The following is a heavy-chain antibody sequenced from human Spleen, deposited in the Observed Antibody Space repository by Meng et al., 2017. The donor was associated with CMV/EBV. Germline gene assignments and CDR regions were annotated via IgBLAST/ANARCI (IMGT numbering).Heavy chain of an antibody. CDR1: GGSLSEYY. J-gene: IGHJ5*02. D-gene: IGHD2-2*01. CDR2: IYHSGST. CDR3: ARLRGYCSSTSCYPNWFDP. V-gene: IGHV4-38-2*02. Sequence: SETLSLTCTVSGGSLSEYYWTWIRQPPGKGLEWIGSIYHSGSTYYNPSLKSRVTISVDTSKNQFSLKLSSVTAADTAVYYCARLRGYCSSTSCYPNWFDPWGQGTLVTVSS.